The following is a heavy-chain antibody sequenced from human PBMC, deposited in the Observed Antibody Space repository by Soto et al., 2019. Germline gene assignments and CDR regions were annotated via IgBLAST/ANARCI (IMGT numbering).Heavy chain of an antibody. CDR3: AKGVRYNWNYFDY. D-gene: IGHD1-20*01. CDR1: GGTFSNYA. V-gene: IGHV1-69*13. J-gene: IGHJ4*02. Sequence: SVKVSCKASGGTFSNYAISWVRQAPGQGLEWMGGLIPIFGTANYAQKFQGRVTITADESTSTAYMELTSLRSQDTAVYYCAKGVRYNWNYFDYRGQGTLVTVSS. CDR2: LIPIFGTA.